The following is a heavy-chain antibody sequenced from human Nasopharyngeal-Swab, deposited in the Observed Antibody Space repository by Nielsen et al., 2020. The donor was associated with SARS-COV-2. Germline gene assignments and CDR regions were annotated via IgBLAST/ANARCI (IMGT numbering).Heavy chain of an antibody. J-gene: IGHJ6*02. Sequence: GSLRLSCAASGFTFSSYAMSWVRQAPGKGLEWVSAISGSGGSTYYADSVKGRFTISRDNSKNTLYLQMNSLRAEDTAVYYCAKDLATVSGYYYGMDVWGQGTTVTVSS. V-gene: IGHV3-23*01. CDR1: GFTFSSYA. D-gene: IGHD4-17*01. CDR3: AKDLATVSGYYYGMDV. CDR2: ISGSGGST.